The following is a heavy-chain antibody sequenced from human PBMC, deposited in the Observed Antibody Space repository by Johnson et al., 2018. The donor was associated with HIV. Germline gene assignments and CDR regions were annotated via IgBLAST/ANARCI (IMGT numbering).Heavy chain of an antibody. V-gene: IGHV3-15*01. CDR2: VKSNTDGGTT. Sequence: EQLVESGGGLVKPGGSLRLSCAASGFTFSDAWMNWVRQAPGKGLEWVGRVKSNTDGGTTDYAAPVKGRFTISRDGSKTTLYLQMTSLKTEDTAMYYCTTGFSWFGAITFDIWGQGTMVTVSS. J-gene: IGHJ3*02. CDR1: GFTFSDAW. D-gene: IGHD3-10*01. CDR3: TTGFSWFGAITFDI.